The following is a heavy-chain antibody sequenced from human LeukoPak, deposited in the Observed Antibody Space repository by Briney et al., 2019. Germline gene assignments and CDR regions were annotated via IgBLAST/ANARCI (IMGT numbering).Heavy chain of an antibody. Sequence: ASVKVSCKASGYTFTGYYMHLLRQAPAQGLEWMGRINPNSGGTNYAQKFQGRVTMTRDTSISTAYMELSRLRSDDTAVYYCARGDTAMPHLPFDYWGQGTLVTVSS. J-gene: IGHJ4*02. CDR2: INPNSGGT. CDR3: ARGDTAMPHLPFDY. D-gene: IGHD5-18*01. CDR1: GYTFTGYY. V-gene: IGHV1-2*06.